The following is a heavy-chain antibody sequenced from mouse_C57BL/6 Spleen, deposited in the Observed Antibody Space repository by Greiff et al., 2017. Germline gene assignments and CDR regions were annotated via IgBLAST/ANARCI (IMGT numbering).Heavy chain of an antibody. V-gene: IGHV14-1*01. J-gene: IGHJ3*01. D-gene: IGHD2-10*02. CDR3: TAYGNYPAWFAD. CDR2: IDPEDGDT. Sequence: VQLQQSGAELVRPGASVKLSCTASGFNIKDYYMHWVKQRPEQGLEWIGRIDPEDGDTEYAPKFQGKATMTADTSSNTAYLQLSSLTSEDTAVYYCTAYGNYPAWFADWGQGTLVTVSA. CDR1: GFNIKDYY.